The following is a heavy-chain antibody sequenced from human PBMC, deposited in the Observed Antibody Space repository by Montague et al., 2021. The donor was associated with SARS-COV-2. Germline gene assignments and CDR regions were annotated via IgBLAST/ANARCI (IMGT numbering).Heavy chain of an antibody. CDR2: TYYMSKWDS. J-gene: IGHJ3*02. CDR3: ASSGITLTGLDAFDI. CDR1: GDSVSSKSVA. D-gene: IGHD3-9*01. Sequence: CAISGDSVSSKSVAWNWIRQSPSRGLEFLGRTYYMSKWDSDYAXXXKXXLVITPDTSKNQVSLQLNSVIPEDMDVYFCASSGITLTGLDAFDIWGQGTMVTVSS. V-gene: IGHV6-1*01.